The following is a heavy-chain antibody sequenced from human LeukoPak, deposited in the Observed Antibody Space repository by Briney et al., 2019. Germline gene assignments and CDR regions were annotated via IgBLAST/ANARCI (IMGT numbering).Heavy chain of an antibody. CDR2: IIPIFGTA. J-gene: IGHJ4*02. V-gene: IGHV1-69*05. CDR1: GYTFTSYY. CDR3: ARVNYDILTGFGY. Sequence: SVKVSRKASGYTFTSYYMHWVRQAPGQGLEWMGGIIPIFGTANYAQKFQGRVTITTDESTSTAYMELSSLRSEDTAVYYCARVNYDILTGFGYWGQGTLVTVSS. D-gene: IGHD3-9*01.